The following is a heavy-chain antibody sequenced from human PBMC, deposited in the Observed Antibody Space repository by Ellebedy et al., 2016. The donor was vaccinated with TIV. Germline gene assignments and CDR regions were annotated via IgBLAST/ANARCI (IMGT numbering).Heavy chain of an antibody. CDR2: ISPDSGGT. CDR3: ARDRWAPPSRTLIVVDNDY. J-gene: IGHJ4*02. V-gene: IGHV1-2*02. Sequence: ASVKVSCKASGYTFTANYIHWVRQAPGQGLEWMGWISPDSGGTNSAQKFQGRVTITADESATTSTAYMELRSLRSDDTAVYYCARDRWAPPSRTLIVVDNDYWGQGALVTVSS. CDR1: GYTFTANY. D-gene: IGHD3-22*01.